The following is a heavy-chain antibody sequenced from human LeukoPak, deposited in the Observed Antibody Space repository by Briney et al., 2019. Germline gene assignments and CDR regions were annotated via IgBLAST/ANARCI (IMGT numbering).Heavy chain of an antibody. CDR2: VDHSGST. J-gene: IGHJ4*02. CDR3: ARLKATVSIHAYFDY. D-gene: IGHD4-17*01. Sequence: PSETLSLTYAVYDGSFSGYYWTWIRQPPGKGLEWCGYVDHSGSTNYNPSLKSRVTISSDTSKNQFSLELNSVTAADTAVYFCARLKATVSIHAYFDYWGQGTLVTVSS. CDR1: DGSFSGYY. V-gene: IGHV4-59*01.